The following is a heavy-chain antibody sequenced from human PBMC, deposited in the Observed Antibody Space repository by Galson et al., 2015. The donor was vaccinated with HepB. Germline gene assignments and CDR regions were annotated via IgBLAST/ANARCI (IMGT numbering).Heavy chain of an antibody. CDR2: INAGNGNT. J-gene: IGHJ4*02. Sequence: SVKVSCKASGYTFTSYAMHWVRQAPGQRLEWMGWINAGNGNTKYSQKFQGRVTITRDTSASTAYMELSSLRSEDTAVYYCARQGAAAGIDFDYWGQGTLVTVSS. D-gene: IGHD6-13*01. CDR3: ARQGAAAGIDFDY. V-gene: IGHV1-3*01. CDR1: GYTFTSYA.